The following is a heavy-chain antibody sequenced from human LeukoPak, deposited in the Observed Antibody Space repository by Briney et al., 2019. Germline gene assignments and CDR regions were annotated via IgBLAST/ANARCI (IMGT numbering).Heavy chain of an antibody. CDR1: GGSFSGYY. CDR2: INHSGST. CDR3: ATLRMVRGVIRDY. D-gene: IGHD3-10*01. J-gene: IGHJ4*02. V-gene: IGHV4-34*01. Sequence: RTSETLSLTCAVYGGSFSGYYWSWIRQPPGKGLEWIGEINHSGSTNYNPSLKSRVTISVDTSKNQFSLKLSSVTAADTAVYYCATLRMVRGVIRDYWGQGTLVTVSS.